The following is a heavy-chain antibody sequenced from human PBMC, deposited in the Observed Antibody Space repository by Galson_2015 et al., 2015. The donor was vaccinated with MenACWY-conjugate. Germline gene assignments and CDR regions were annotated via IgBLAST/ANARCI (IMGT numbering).Heavy chain of an antibody. J-gene: IGHJ4*02. Sequence: SLRLSCAASGFTFSDYYMSWVRQAPGKGLECVSYISTRSYTNYADSVQGRFTISRDNAKNSVYLQMDSLRAEDTAVYYCARFPRTPGKYPDYWGQGTPLTVSS. D-gene: IGHD1-14*01. V-gene: IGHV3-11*06. CDR3: ARFPRTPGKYPDY. CDR1: GFTFSDYY. CDR2: ISTRSYT.